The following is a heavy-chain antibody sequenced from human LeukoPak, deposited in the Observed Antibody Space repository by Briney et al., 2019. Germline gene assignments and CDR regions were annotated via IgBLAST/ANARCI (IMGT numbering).Heavy chain of an antibody. V-gene: IGHV1-24*01. CDR3: ATDLGGWLQPDPVS. J-gene: IGHJ5*02. Sequence: GASVKVSCKVSGYTLTELYMNWVGQAPGKGGEGMGGFDPEDGETIYAQKFQGRLTMTQDTSTDTAYMELSSLRSEDTAVYYCATDLGGWLQPDPVSWGQGTLVTVSS. CDR1: GYTLTELY. D-gene: IGHD5-24*01. CDR2: FDPEDGET.